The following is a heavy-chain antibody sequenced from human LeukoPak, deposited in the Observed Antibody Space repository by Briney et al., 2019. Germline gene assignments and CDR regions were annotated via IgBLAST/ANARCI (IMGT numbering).Heavy chain of an antibody. D-gene: IGHD3-16*02. Sequence: GGSLRLSCAASGFTFSSYSMNWVRQAPGKGLEWVSSISSSSSYIYYADSVKGRFTISRDNAKSSLYLQMNSLRAEDTAVYYCARDAPGYVWGSYRLGVDYWGQGTLVTVSS. CDR1: GFTFSSYS. V-gene: IGHV3-21*01. CDR2: ISSSSSYI. CDR3: ARDAPGYVWGSYRLGVDY. J-gene: IGHJ4*02.